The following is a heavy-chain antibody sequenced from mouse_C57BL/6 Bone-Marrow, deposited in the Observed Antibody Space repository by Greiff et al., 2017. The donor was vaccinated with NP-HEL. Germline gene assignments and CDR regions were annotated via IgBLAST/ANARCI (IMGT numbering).Heavy chain of an antibody. D-gene: IGHD1-1*01. J-gene: IGHJ3*01. CDR1: GYTFTDYE. V-gene: IGHV1-15*01. Sequence: QVQLKESGAELVRPGASVTLSCKASGYTFTDYEMHWVNQTPVHGLEWIGAIAPETGGTAYNQKFKGKAILTADKSSSTAYMELRSLTSEDSAVYYCTRFITTVVPFAYWGQGTLVTVSA. CDR2: IAPETGGT. CDR3: TRFITTVVPFAY.